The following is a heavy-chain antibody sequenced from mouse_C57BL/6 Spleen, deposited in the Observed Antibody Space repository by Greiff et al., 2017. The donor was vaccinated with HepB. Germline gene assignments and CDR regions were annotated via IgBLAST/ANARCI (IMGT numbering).Heavy chain of an antibody. CDR3: ARRGDYEDY. D-gene: IGHD2-4*01. V-gene: IGHV1-50*01. J-gene: IGHJ2*01. CDR1: GYTFTSYW. Sequence: QVHVKQSGAELVKPGASVKLSCKASGYTFTSYWMQWVKQRPGQGLEWIGEIDPSDSYTNYNQKFKGKATVTVDTSSSTAYMQLSSLTSEDSAVYYCARRGDYEDYWGQGTTLTVSS. CDR2: IDPSDSYT.